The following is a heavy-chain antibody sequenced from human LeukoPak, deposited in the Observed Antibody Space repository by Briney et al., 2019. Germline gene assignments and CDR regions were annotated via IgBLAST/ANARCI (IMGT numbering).Heavy chain of an antibody. CDR1: GGTFSSYA. CDR2: IIPIFGTA. V-gene: IGHV1-69*13. Sequence: SVKVSCKASGGTFSSYAISWVRQAPGQGLECMGGIIPIFGTANYAQKFQGRVTITADESTSTAYMELSSPRSEDTAVYYCASKGDTTVTTWLDYWGQGTLVTVSS. CDR3: ASKGDTTVTTWLDY. J-gene: IGHJ4*02. D-gene: IGHD4-17*01.